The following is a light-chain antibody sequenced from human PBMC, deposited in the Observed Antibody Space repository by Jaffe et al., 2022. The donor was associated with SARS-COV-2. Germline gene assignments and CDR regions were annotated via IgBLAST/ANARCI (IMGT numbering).Light chain of an antibody. CDR2: GAS. J-gene: IGKJ4*01. CDR3: QQSYSLPLT. Sequence: DIQMAQSPSPLSASVGDRVTITCRASQSISIHLNWYRQKPGKAPELLIYGASDLLSGVPSRFSGSGSGTDFTLTISSLQPEDFATYYCQQSYSLPLTFGGGTRVEIK. CDR1: QSISIH. V-gene: IGKV1-39*01.